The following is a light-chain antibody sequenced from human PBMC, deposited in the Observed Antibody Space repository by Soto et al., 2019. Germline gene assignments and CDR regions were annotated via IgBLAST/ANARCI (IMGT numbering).Light chain of an antibody. CDR2: DVN. CDR3: SSYTSNNTPHVL. J-gene: IGLJ3*02. CDR1: SSDVGDSNY. Sequence: QSALTQPASVSGSPGQSITISCTGTSSDVGDSNYVSWYQQHPGKAPKLMIYDVNNRPSGVSNRFSGSKSGNTASLTISGLQAEDEADYYCSSYTSNNTPHVLFGGGTKVTV. V-gene: IGLV2-14*01.